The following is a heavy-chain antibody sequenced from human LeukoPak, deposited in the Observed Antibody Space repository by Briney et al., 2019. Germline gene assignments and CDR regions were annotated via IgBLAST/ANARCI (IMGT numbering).Heavy chain of an antibody. J-gene: IGHJ3*02. Sequence: ASVKVSCKASGYTLTSYNMHWVRQAPGQGLEWMGIIKPSGGSTTYAQKFQGRVTMTRDMSTSTLYMELSSLRSEDTAVYYCARVRDGYNDAYDIWGQGTMVIVSS. CDR3: ARVRDGYNDAYDI. CDR1: GYTLTSYN. CDR2: IKPSGGST. D-gene: IGHD5-24*01. V-gene: IGHV1-46*01.